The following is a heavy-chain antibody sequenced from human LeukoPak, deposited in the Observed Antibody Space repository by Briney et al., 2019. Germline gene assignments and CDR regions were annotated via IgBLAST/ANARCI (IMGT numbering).Heavy chain of an antibody. CDR2: IYYSGST. D-gene: IGHD3-16*01. V-gene: IGHV4-39*07. Sequence: SETLSLTCTVSGGSISSSSYHWGWIRQPPGKGLEWIGSIYYSGSTYYNPALKSRVTISVDTSKNQFSLKLSSVTAADTAVYYCARCALRFGVKENTFHIWGRGTMVTVSS. CDR3: ARCALRFGVKENTFHI. CDR1: GGSISSSSYH. J-gene: IGHJ3*02.